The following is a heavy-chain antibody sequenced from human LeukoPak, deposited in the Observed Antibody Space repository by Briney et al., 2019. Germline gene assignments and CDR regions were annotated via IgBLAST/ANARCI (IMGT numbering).Heavy chain of an antibody. Sequence: PSETLSLTCAVSGGSISSGGYSWSWIRQPPGKGLEWIGYIYYSGSTYYNPSLKSRVTISVDTSKNQFSLKLSSVTAADTAVYYCARGRNYGINYYYYYMDVWGKGTTVTVSS. CDR2: IYYSGST. J-gene: IGHJ6*03. CDR3: ARGRNYGINYYYYYMDV. CDR1: GGSISSGGYS. D-gene: IGHD3-16*01. V-gene: IGHV4-30-4*07.